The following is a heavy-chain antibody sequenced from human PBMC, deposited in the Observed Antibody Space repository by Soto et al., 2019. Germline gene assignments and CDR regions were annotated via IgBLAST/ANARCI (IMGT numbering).Heavy chain of an antibody. J-gene: IGHJ4*02. CDR3: AHRDSTGTTTYFDS. CDR1: GFSFTATRVG. CDR2: IYWDGES. V-gene: IGHV2-5*02. D-gene: IGHD1-1*01. Sequence: PTLVNPTETLTLTCTFSGFSFTATRVGVGWTRQPPGKALEWLAIIYWDGESRYNPLLRRRLTLTEDTSKNQVVLTMTNMDPKDTATYYCAHRDSTGTTTYFDSWGQGIPVTVSS.